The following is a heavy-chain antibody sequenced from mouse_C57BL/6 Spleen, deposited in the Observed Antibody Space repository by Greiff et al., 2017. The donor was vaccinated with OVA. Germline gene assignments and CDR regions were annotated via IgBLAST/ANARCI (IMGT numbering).Heavy chain of an antibody. CDR3: ARKDYGNYSWSAY. CDR1: GYTFTSYW. J-gene: IGHJ3*01. D-gene: IGHD2-1*01. Sequence: QVQLQQPGAELVKPGASVKMSCKASGYTFTSYWITWVKQRPGQGLEWIGDIYPGSGSTNYNEKFKSKATLTVDTSSSTAYMQLSSLTSEYSAVSYCARKDYGNYSWSAYWGQGTLVTVSA. CDR2: IYPGSGST. V-gene: IGHV1-55*01.